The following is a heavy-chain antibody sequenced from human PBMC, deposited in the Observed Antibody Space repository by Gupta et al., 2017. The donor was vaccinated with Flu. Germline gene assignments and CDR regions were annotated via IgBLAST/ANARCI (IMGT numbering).Heavy chain of an antibody. D-gene: IGHD3-10*01. CDR2: VFDNGSA. CDR1: GGSMRSHS. CDR3: ARSLTDAFESGGIDL. Sequence: QVPQQESGPRLVKASETLSLICTVSGGSMRSHSWSWIRHSPGKRLEWIGEVFDNGSANYNPSLKSRVTISADWSQKHFSLSLTSVTAADTALYFCARSLTDAFESGGIDLWGQGTQVTV. J-gene: IGHJ4*02. V-gene: IGHV4-59*11.